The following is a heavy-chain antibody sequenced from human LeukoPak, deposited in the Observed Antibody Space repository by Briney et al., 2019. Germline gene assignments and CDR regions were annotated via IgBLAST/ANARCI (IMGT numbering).Heavy chain of an antibody. CDR2: VNPTSGGT. Sequence: ASVKVSCKTSGYTFTSYYMHWVRQAPGQGLEWMGWVNPTSGGTNYAQKFQGRVTMTGDTSISTAYMELSRLGSDDTAVYYCARVYYYYDSSGILTLYFDYWGQGTLVTVSS. CDR3: ARVYYYYDSSGILTLYFDY. J-gene: IGHJ4*02. V-gene: IGHV1-2*02. D-gene: IGHD3-22*01. CDR1: GYTFTSYY.